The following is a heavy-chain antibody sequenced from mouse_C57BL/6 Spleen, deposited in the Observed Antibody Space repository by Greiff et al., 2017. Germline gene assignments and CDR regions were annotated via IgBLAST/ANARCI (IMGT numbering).Heavy chain of an antibody. J-gene: IGHJ1*03. D-gene: IGHD1-1*01. CDR1: GFTFSDYY. CDR3: AREKGITTVVGGYWYFDV. Sequence: EVKLVESEGGLVQPGSSMKLSCTASGFTFSDYYMAWVRQVPETGLEWVANINYDGSSTYYLDSLKSRFLISRDNAKNILYLQMSSLKSEDTATYYCAREKGITTVVGGYWYFDVWGTGTTVTVSS. CDR2: INYDGSST. V-gene: IGHV5-16*01.